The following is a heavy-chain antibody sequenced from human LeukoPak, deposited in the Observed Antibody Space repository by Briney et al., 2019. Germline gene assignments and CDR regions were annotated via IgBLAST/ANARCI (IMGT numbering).Heavy chain of an antibody. CDR3: ARRDFWSGYVTKFDY. CDR2: INHSGST. D-gene: IGHD3-3*01. V-gene: IGHV4-30-2*01. J-gene: IGHJ4*02. CDR1: GGSISSGGYS. Sequence: SQTLSLACAVSGGSISSGGYSWSWIRQPPGKGLEWIGEINHSGSTNYNPSLKSRVTISVDTSKNQFSLKLSSVTAADTAVYYCARRDFWSGYVTKFDYWGQGTLVTVSS.